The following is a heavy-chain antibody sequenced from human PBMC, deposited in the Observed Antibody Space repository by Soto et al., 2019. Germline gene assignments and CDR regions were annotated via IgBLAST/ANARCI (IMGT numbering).Heavy chain of an antibody. Sequence: PSETLSLTWIVSGGSFSTYYSNSIRQSPGKGLEGVGEINHSGNNNYSPSLKRRVTMSLDTCKNQFSLKLTSVTAADTAVYYCARGGSNDWQVAFDIWGQGTMVTVSS. CDR2: INHSGNN. V-gene: IGHV4-34*01. J-gene: IGHJ3*02. D-gene: IGHD3-9*01. CDR1: GGSFSTYY. CDR3: ARGGSNDWQVAFDI.